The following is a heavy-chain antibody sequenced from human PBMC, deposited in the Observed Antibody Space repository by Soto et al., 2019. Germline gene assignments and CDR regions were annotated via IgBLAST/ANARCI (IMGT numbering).Heavy chain of an antibody. Sequence: GASLKISCKGSGYSFTSYWTGWVRQMPWKGLQWMGIIYPGDSDTRYSPAFQGQVTISADKSISTAYLQWSSLKASDTAMYYCARQGHESSGSNYYYYYGMDVWGQGTTVTVSS. D-gene: IGHD3-22*01. J-gene: IGHJ6*02. CDR3: ARQGHESSGSNYYYYYGMDV. CDR1: GYSFTSYW. V-gene: IGHV5-51*01. CDR2: IYPGDSDT.